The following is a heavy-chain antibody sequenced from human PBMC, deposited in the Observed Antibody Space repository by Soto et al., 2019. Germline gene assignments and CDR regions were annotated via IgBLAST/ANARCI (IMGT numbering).Heavy chain of an antibody. J-gene: IGHJ4*02. Sequence: NPSETLSLTCTVSGGAISSYYWSWIRQAPGKGLEWIGYTHYSGSTDYNPSLESRVTMSVDTSKNQFSLKLSSVTAADTAVFYCVRRYCGGGSCYFGFDYWGQGILVTVSS. CDR2: THYSGST. D-gene: IGHD2-15*01. V-gene: IGHV4-59*01. CDR3: VRRYCGGGSCYFGFDY. CDR1: GGAISSYY.